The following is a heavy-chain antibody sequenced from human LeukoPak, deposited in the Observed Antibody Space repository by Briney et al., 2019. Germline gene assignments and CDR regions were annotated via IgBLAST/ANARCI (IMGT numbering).Heavy chain of an antibody. CDR2: ISGSGTST. CDR1: GLPFRSHA. D-gene: IGHD3-22*01. J-gene: IGHJ4*02. CDR3: EGTYYYDSSDDY. Sequence: PGGSLRPSWSPSGLPFRSHAVSWVRQPPGKGLKWVLAISGSGTSTYYADSVKGRFTITRDNSKNTLYLQMNSLRAEDTAVYYCEGTYYYDSSDDYWGQGTLVTVSS. V-gene: IGHV3-23*01.